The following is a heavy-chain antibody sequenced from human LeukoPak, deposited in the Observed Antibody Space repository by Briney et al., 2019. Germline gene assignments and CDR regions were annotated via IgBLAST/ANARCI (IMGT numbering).Heavy chain of an antibody. J-gene: IGHJ6*03. CDR3: ARHVVPAAQSSYMDV. CDR1: GYSISSGYY. Sequence: SETLSLTCAVSGYSISSGYYWGWIRQPPGKGLEWIGSIYHSGSTYYNPSLKSRVTISVDTSKNQFSLKLNSVTAADTSLYYCARHVVPAAQSSYMDVWGKGTTDTVSS. CDR2: IYHSGST. D-gene: IGHD2-2*01. V-gene: IGHV4-38-2*01.